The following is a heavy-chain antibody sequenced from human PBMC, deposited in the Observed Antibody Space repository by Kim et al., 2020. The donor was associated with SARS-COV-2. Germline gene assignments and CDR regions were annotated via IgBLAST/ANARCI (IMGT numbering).Heavy chain of an antibody. CDR3: ARVTAPYDSNYGMDV. D-gene: IGHD3-22*01. CDR1: GGSFSGYY. CDR2: INHSGST. Sequence: SETLSLTCAVYGGSFSGYYWSWIRQPPGKGLEWIGEINHSGSTNYNPSLKSRVTISVDTSKNQFSLKLSSVTAADTAVYYCARVTAPYDSNYGMDVWGQGTTVTVSS. V-gene: IGHV4-34*01. J-gene: IGHJ6*02.